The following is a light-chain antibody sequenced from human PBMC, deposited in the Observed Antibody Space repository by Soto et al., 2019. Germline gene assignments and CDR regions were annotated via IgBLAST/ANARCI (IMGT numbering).Light chain of an antibody. Sequence: EIVMTQSPATLSVSPGESATLSCRASQSVSTNLAWYQQKPGHAPRLLLYGASPRATGIPARFSGSGSGTEFTLTISSLQSEDFAVYYCQQYNIWPPLTFGGGTKVEIK. CDR1: QSVSTN. CDR3: QQYNIWPPLT. CDR2: GAS. J-gene: IGKJ4*01. V-gene: IGKV3-15*01.